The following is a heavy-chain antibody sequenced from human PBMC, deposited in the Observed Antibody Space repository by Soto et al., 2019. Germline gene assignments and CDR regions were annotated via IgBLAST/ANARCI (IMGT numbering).Heavy chain of an antibody. CDR2: IWYDGSGQ. D-gene: IGHD4-17*01. Sequence: QVQLVESGGGLVQPGRSLRLSCVVSGFTFSNYGMHWVRQAPGKGLEWVADIWYDGSGQRYAGSVQGRFTISRDNSKNTLYLQINSLRVEDTAVYYCAKDEVSRKYYGHSLDVWSQGTTVTVSS. CDR3: AKDEVSRKYYGHSLDV. V-gene: IGHV3-33*03. CDR1: GFTFSNYG. J-gene: IGHJ6*02.